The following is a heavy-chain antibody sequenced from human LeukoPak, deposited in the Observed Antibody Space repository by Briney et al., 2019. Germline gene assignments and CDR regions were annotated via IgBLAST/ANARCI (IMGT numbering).Heavy chain of an antibody. J-gene: IGHJ4*02. CDR3: ARAPELGGYYFDY. D-gene: IGHD7-27*01. CDR2: IYYSGST. Sequence: SQTLSLTCTISGGSISSGDYYWSWIRQPPGKGLEWIGYIYYSGSTYYNPSLKSRVTISVDTSKNQFSLKLSSVTAADTAVYYCARAPELGGYYFDYWGQGTLVTVSS. V-gene: IGHV4-30-4*08. CDR1: GGSISSGDYY.